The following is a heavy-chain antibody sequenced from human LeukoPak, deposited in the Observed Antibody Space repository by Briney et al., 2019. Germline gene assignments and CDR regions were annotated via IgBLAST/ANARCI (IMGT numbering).Heavy chain of an antibody. V-gene: IGHV4-31*03. CDR1: GGSISSGGYY. J-gene: IGHJ6*02. CDR3: ARVNSADRDRPVDV. CDR2: IYYSGST. D-gene: IGHD3-16*02. Sequence: PSETLSLTCTVSGGSISSGGYYWSWIRQHPGKGLEWIGYIYYSGSTYYNPSLKSRVTISVDTSKNQFSLKLSSVTAADTAVYYCARVNSADRDRPVDVWGQGTTVTVSS.